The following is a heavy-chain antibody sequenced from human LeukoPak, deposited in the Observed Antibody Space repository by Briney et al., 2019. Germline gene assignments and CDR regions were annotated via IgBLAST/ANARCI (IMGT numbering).Heavy chain of an antibody. CDR3: ARDGIMTYAFDI. Sequence: PGGSLRLSCSASGFTFISYWMSWVRQAPGKGLEWMANIKQDGSVQNYVDSVKGRFTISRDNAKDSLFLQLNNLRAEDTAVYFCARDGIMTYAFDIWGQGTKVTVSP. V-gene: IGHV3-7*01. D-gene: IGHD1-1*01. CDR2: IKQDGSVQ. J-gene: IGHJ3*02. CDR1: GFTFISYW.